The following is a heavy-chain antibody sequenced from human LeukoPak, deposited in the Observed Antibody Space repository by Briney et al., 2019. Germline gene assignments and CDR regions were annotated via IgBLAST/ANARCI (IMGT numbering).Heavy chain of an antibody. CDR2: IYPGVSDT. CDR1: GYSFTGYW. D-gene: IGHD6-13*01. Sequence: GESLKISCKGSGYSFTGYWVGWVRHMPGKGLEWMGNIYPGVSDTRYSPSFQGQVTISADKSISNAYLQWSRLKDSDTAMYYCARQGGRGTYSSSWYGYWGQGTLVTVSS. V-gene: IGHV5-51*01. J-gene: IGHJ4*02. CDR3: ARQGGRGTYSSSWYGY.